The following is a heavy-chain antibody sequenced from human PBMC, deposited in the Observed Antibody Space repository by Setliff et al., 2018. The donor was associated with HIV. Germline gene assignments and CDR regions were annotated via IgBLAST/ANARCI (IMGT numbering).Heavy chain of an antibody. V-gene: IGHV1-2*06. J-gene: IGHJ5*02. Sequence: GASVKVSCKASGYTFNDNYIHWVRQAPGQGLEWMGRISPDIGDTNYAQMFHGRVTMTRDTSISTAYMELSSLKSDDTAVYYCARGADHFETSGYYSFFDPWGQGTLVTVSS. CDR2: ISPDIGDT. CDR3: ARGADHFETSGYYSFFDP. D-gene: IGHD5-12*01. CDR1: GYTFNDNY.